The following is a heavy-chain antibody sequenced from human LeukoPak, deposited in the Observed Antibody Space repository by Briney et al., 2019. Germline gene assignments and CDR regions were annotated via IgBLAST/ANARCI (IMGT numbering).Heavy chain of an antibody. J-gene: IGHJ4*02. V-gene: IGHV4-4*07. CDR3: ARMVPAGTHNY. D-gene: IGHD2-2*01. CDR1: GGSVNSYY. Sequence: SETLSLTCTVSGGSVNSYYWSWIRQPAGKGLEWTGHIYASGSNDYNPSLKSRVTMSLDMAKNQFSLRLTSVTAADTAVYFCARMVPAGTHNYWGQGLLVTVSS. CDR2: IYASGSN.